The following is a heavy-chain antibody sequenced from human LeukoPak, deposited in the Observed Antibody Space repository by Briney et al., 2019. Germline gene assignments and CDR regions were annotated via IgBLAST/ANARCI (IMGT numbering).Heavy chain of an antibody. CDR1: GFTFSIYG. Sequence: GGSLRLSCAASGFTFSIYGMHWVRQAPGKGLEWVAVISYDGSNKYYADSVKGRFTISRDNSKNTLYLQMNSLRAEDTAVYYCARDTAGSTTGTTLAYWGQGTLVTVSS. CDR2: ISYDGSNK. CDR3: ARDTAGSTTGTTLAY. V-gene: IGHV3-30*19. J-gene: IGHJ4*02. D-gene: IGHD1-1*01.